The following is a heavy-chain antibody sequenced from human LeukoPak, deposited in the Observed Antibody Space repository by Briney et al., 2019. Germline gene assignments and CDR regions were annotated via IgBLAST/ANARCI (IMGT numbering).Heavy chain of an antibody. CDR1: GGSISSYY. CDR3: ARDKNYYGSVWFDP. D-gene: IGHD3-10*01. J-gene: IGHJ5*02. Sequence: KTSETLSLTCTVSGGSISSYYWGWIRQPPGKGLEWIGYIYYSGSTNYNPSLKSRVTLSVDTSKNQFSLKLSSVTAADTAVYYCARDKNYYGSVWFDPWGQGTLVTVSS. V-gene: IGHV4-59*01. CDR2: IYYSGST.